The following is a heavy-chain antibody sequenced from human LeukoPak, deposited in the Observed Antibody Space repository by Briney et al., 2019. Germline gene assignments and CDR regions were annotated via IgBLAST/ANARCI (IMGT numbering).Heavy chain of an antibody. CDR1: GYSMSSGYY. CDR2: IYHSGST. Sequence: SETLSLTCAVSGYSMSSGYYWGWIRQPPGKGLEWIGSIYHSGSTYYNPSLKSRVTMSVDTSKNQFSLKLSSVTAADTAVYYCARHSTWSGPGPWGQGTLVTVSS. J-gene: IGHJ5*02. V-gene: IGHV4-38-2*01. D-gene: IGHD3-3*01. CDR3: ARHSTWSGPGP.